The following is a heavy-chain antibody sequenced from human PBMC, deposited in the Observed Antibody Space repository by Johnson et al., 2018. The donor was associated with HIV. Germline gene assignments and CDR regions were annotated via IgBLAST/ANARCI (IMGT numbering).Heavy chain of an antibody. D-gene: IGHD5-18*01. CDR1: GFSFDDYG. J-gene: IGHJ3*02. V-gene: IGHV3-30*03. Sequence: QVQLVESGGGVVRPGGSLRLSCAASGFSFDDYGMSWVRQAPGKGLEWVAVISYDGSNKYYADSVKGRFTISRDNSKNTLYLQMKSLRAEDTAVYYCARLPSGYSRDGFNIWGQGTMVTVSS. CDR3: ARLPSGYSRDGFNI. CDR2: ISYDGSNK.